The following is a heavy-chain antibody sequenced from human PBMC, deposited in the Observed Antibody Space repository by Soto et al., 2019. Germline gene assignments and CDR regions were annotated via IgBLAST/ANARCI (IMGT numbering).Heavy chain of an antibody. CDR2: MFYSGTT. D-gene: IGHD6-6*01. CDR1: GVSINSRGYY. Sequence: PSETLSLTCTVSGVSINSRGYYWGWIRQPPGKGLEWIESMFYSGTTYYNPSLKSRITIAVDSSKNQFSLSLSSVTAADTGTYYCAQVDDVAALFAYLGQGTLVTVSS. J-gene: IGHJ4*02. CDR3: AQVDDVAALFAY. V-gene: IGHV4-39*07.